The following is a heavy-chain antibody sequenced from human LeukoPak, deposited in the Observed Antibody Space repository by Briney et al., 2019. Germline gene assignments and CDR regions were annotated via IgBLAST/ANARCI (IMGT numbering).Heavy chain of an antibody. CDR1: GFSFSSSA. Sequence: PGGSLRLSCETSGFSFSSSAMNWVRQAPGKGLEWVSAISGNGDNTYYADSVKGRFTISRDNSKNTLYLQMNSLRAEDTALYYCAKGSYYDSSGTYYFDYWGQGTLVTVSS. V-gene: IGHV3-23*01. CDR3: AKGSYYDSSGTYYFDY. J-gene: IGHJ4*02. CDR2: ISGNGDNT. D-gene: IGHD3-22*01.